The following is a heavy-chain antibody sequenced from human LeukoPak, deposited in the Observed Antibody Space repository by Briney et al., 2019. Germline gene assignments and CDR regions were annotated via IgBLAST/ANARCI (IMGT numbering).Heavy chain of an antibody. Sequence: SETLSLTCAVSGYSISSGYYWGWIRQPPGKGLEWIGSIYHSGSTYYHPSLKRRVTISVDTSKNQFALKLSSATAADTAVYYCARRGAAAGTGYYYYYYMDVWGKGTTVTVSS. CDR2: IYHSGST. D-gene: IGHD6-13*01. CDR3: ARRGAAAGTGYYYYYYMDV. J-gene: IGHJ6*03. V-gene: IGHV4-38-2*01. CDR1: GYSISSGYY.